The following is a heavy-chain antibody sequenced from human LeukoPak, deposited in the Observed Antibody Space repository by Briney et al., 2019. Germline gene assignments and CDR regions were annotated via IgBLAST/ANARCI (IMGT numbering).Heavy chain of an antibody. J-gene: IGHJ3*02. CDR3: TRRLVIIPAFDI. Sequence: PGGSLRLSCTASGFTFGDYAMSWVRQAPGRGLEWVGFIRSKAYGGTTEYAASVKGRFTISRDDSKSIAYLQMNSLKTEDTAVYYCTRRLVIIPAFDIWGQGTMVTVSS. CDR1: GFTFGDYA. V-gene: IGHV3-49*04. CDR2: IRSKAYGGTT. D-gene: IGHD3-10*01.